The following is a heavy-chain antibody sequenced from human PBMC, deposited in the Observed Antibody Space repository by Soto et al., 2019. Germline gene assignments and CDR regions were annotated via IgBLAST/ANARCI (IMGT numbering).Heavy chain of an antibody. CDR1: GYSFTSYW. CDR2: IYPGDSDT. Sequence: PGESLKISCKGSGYSFTSYWIGWVRQMPGKGLEWMGIIYPGDSDTRYSPSFQGQVTISADKSISTAYLQWSSLKASDTAMYYCASQEMATKYVDAFDIWGQGTMVTVSS. V-gene: IGHV5-51*01. D-gene: IGHD5-12*01. CDR3: ASQEMATKYVDAFDI. J-gene: IGHJ3*02.